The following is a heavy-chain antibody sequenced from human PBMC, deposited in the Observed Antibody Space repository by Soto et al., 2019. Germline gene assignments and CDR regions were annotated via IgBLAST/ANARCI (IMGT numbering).Heavy chain of an antibody. CDR3: ARAPGTVTTLWGAWESYYYGMDV. Sequence: QVQLQQWGAGLLKPSETLSLTCAVYGGSFSGYYWSWIRQPPGKGLEWIGEINHSGSTNYNPSLKSRVTISVDTSKNQFSLKLSSVTAADTAVYYCARAPGTVTTLWGAWESYYYGMDVWGQGTTVTVSS. V-gene: IGHV4-34*01. D-gene: IGHD4-17*01. CDR2: INHSGST. J-gene: IGHJ6*02. CDR1: GGSFSGYY.